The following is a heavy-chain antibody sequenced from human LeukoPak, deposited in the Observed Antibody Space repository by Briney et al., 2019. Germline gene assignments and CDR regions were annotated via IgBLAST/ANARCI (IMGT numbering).Heavy chain of an antibody. CDR3: ARTSTYAEFDC. V-gene: IGHV5-51*01. J-gene: IGHJ4*02. Sequence: GEWLQSPSTGSGCNIATYWKGGVRRMPRKGLKWMGIISPADSDTRYSPSFQGQVTISADNSISTAYLQWSSLKASDTAMYYCARTSTYAEFDCWGQGRLVTVYS. CDR1: GCNIATYW. CDR2: ISPADSDT. D-gene: IGHD2-2*01.